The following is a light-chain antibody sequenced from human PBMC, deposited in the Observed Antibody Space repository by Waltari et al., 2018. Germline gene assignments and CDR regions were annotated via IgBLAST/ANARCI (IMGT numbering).Light chain of an antibody. CDR1: EDIDKY. J-gene: IGKJ1*01. CDR3: LQHNTYPCT. CDR2: GAS. Sequence: DIQMTQSPSAMSASVGDSVTITCRASEDIDKYLAWFQQKPGTVPKRLIYGASTLQSGVPSRFTGSRSGTEFNLTISSLQPEDFATYYCLQHNTYPCTFGQGTKVELK. V-gene: IGKV1-17*03.